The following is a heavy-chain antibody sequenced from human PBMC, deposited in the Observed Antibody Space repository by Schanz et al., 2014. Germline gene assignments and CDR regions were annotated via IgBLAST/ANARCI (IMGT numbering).Heavy chain of an antibody. CDR3: ARPRFDYGEVDY. D-gene: IGHD4-17*01. Sequence: EGQLLESGGGLIQPGGSLRLSCAASGFTFSSYAMSWVRQAPGKGLEWVSAISGSGGSTYYADSVKGRFTISRDNSKNTLYLHMNTLRSEDTAVYYCARPRFDYGEVDYWGQGTLVTVSS. V-gene: IGHV3-23*01. CDR1: GFTFSSYA. J-gene: IGHJ4*02. CDR2: ISGSGGST.